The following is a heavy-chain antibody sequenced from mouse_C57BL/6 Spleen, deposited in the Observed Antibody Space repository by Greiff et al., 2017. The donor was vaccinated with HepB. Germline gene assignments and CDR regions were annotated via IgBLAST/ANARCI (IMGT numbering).Heavy chain of an antibody. Sequence: EVKLVESEGGLVQPGSSMKLSCTASGFTFSDYYMAWVRQVPEKGLEWVANINYDGSSTYYLDSLKSRFIISRDNAKNSLYLQMSSLKSEDTATYYCARRLRRGYFDVWGTGTTVTVSS. CDR1: GFTFSDYY. D-gene: IGHD3-2*02. J-gene: IGHJ1*03. CDR3: ARRLRRGYFDV. V-gene: IGHV5-16*01. CDR2: INYDGSST.